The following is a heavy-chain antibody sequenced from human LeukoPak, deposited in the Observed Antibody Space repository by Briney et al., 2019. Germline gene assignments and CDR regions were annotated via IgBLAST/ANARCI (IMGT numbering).Heavy chain of an antibody. J-gene: IGHJ5*02. CDR3: ARDGSGWSNWFDP. Sequence: GGSLRLSCAASGFTFSSYEMNWVRQSPGKGLEWVSYISGSGSSKYYADSVKGRFTISRDNAKNSLYLQMNSLRAEDTAVYYCARDGSGWSNWFDPWGQGTLVTVSS. D-gene: IGHD6-19*01. CDR2: ISGSGSSK. V-gene: IGHV3-48*03. CDR1: GFTFSSYE.